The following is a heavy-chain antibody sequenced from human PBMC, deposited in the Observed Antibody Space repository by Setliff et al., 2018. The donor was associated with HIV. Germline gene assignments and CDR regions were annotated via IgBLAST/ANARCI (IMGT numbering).Heavy chain of an antibody. V-gene: IGHV4-4*09. J-gene: IGHJ4*02. CDR1: GGSFTTYY. Sequence: SETLSLTCTVSGGSFTTYYWSWLRQPPGTELEWIGYFYTSGSTNYNPSLKSRVTISIDTSKNQFSLKLNAVTAADTAVYYCARRPPLTTGREYYFDFWGQGTLVTVSS. D-gene: IGHD1-1*01. CDR2: FYTSGST. CDR3: ARRPPLTTGREYYFDF.